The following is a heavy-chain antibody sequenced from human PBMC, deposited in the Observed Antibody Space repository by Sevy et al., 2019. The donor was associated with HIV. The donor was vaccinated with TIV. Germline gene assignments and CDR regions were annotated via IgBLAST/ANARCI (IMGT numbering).Heavy chain of an antibody. Sequence: SETLSLTCAVSGGSISSGGYSWSWIRQPPGKGLEWIGYIYHSWSTYYNPSLKSRVTISVDRSKNQFSLKLSSVTAADAAVYYCARGEGVYCSGGSCLSFDPWGQGTLVTVSS. D-gene: IGHD2-15*01. V-gene: IGHV4-30-2*01. CDR3: ARGEGVYCSGGSCLSFDP. CDR1: GGSISSGGYS. CDR2: IYHSWST. J-gene: IGHJ5*02.